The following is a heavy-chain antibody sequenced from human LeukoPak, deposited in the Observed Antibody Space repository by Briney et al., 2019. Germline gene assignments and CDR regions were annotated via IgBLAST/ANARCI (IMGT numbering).Heavy chain of an antibody. V-gene: IGHV3-64D*06. CDR1: GFTFSDYY. J-gene: IGHJ4*02. D-gene: IGHD3/OR15-3a*01. Sequence: GGSLRLSCSVSGFTFSDYYMHWVRKAPGRGLEYVSAINSNGDNTYYADSVKGRFTISRDNFKNTLYLRMSSLRVEDTAVYYCRTFNHWGQGILVTVSS. CDR2: INSNGDNT. CDR3: RTFNH.